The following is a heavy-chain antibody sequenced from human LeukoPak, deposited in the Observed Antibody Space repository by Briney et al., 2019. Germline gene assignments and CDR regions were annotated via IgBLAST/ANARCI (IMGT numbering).Heavy chain of an antibody. CDR2: ISGSGGST. CDR1: GFTFSIYA. D-gene: IGHD3-10*01. CDR3: ARDFGDYVGY. Sequence: GGSLRLSCAASGFTFSIYAMSWVRQAPGKGLEWVSGISGSGGSTYYADSVKGRFTISRDKSKNTLYLQMNSLRAEDTAVYYCARDFGDYVGYWGQGTLVTVSS. V-gene: IGHV3-23*01. J-gene: IGHJ4*02.